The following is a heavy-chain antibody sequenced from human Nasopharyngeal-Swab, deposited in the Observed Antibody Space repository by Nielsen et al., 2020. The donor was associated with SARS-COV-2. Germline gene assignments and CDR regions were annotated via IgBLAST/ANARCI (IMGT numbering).Heavy chain of an antibody. CDR1: GGTFSSYA. Sequence: SVKVSCKASGGTFSSYAISWVRQDPGQGLEWMGGIIPIFGTANYAQKFQGRVTITADESTSTAYMELSSLRSEDTAVYYCASRPASVRAVAGATDYWGQGTLVTVSS. CDR2: IIPIFGTA. J-gene: IGHJ4*02. V-gene: IGHV1-69*13. CDR3: ASRPASVRAVAGATDY. D-gene: IGHD6-19*01.